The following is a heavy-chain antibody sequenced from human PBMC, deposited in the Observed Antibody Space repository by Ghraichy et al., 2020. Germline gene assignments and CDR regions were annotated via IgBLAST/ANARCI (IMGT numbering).Heavy chain of an antibody. Sequence: GGSLTLSCAPSGFISSNYWMSWVRQAPGKGLEWVANVKQDGSEKYYVDSVKGRFTIPRDNAKNSLYLQMNSLRAEDTAVYYCATDGGLGQLALYGWGQGTLVTVSS. J-gene: IGHJ4*02. CDR3: ATDGGLGQLALYG. CDR1: GFISSNYW. CDR2: VKQDGSEK. D-gene: IGHD6-6*01. V-gene: IGHV3-7*01.